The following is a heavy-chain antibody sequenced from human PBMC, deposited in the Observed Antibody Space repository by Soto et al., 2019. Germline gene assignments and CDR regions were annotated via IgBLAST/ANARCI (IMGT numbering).Heavy chain of an antibody. CDR1: GFTFSSYA. CDR3: AKDRDGAAAGPTKFYGMDV. D-gene: IGHD6-13*01. Sequence: EVQLLESGGGLVQPGGSLRLSCAASGFTFSSYAMSWVRQAPGKGLEWVSVISGSGDRTYYANSVRVRFTISRDNSKNTLYLQMNSMRAEDTAVYYCAKDRDGAAAGPTKFYGMDVWGQGTTVTVSS. V-gene: IGHV3-23*01. CDR2: ISGSGDRT. J-gene: IGHJ6*02.